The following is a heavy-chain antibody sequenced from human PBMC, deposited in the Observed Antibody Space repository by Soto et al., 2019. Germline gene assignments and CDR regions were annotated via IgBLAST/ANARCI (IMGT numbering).Heavy chain of an antibody. J-gene: IGHJ4*02. CDR1: GFTFSGYA. CDR2: ISNSGDRT. V-gene: IGHV3-23*01. CDR3: IQGYFYDA. Sequence: EVQLLESGGGLVQPGGSLRLSYAASGFTFSGYAMSWVRQAPGKGLEWVSSISNSGDRTFYADSVEGRFTISRDNSKNTLYLEMNSLRAGDTAIYYCIQGYFYDAWGQGTLVTVSS. D-gene: IGHD3-22*01.